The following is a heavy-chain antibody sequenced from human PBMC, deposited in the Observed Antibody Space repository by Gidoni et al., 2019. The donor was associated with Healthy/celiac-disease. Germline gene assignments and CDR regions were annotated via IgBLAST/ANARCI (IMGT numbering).Heavy chain of an antibody. J-gene: IGHJ4*02. CDR2: ISYDVSNK. CDR3: ARTTVTTFEDYFAY. CDR1: GCTFSSYA. V-gene: IGHV3-30-3*01. Sequence: VQLVESGGGVVQPGRSLRLSCAASGCTFSSYAMHWVRQAPGKGLELVAFISYDVSNKYYADSVTGRFTLSRDNSKNTLYLQMNSLRAEDTAVYYCARTTVTTFEDYFAYWGQGTLVTVSS. D-gene: IGHD4-17*01.